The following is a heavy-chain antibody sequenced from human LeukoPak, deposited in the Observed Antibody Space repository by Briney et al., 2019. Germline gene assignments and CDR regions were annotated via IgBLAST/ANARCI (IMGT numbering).Heavy chain of an antibody. J-gene: IGHJ4*02. CDR2: IYTSGSN. CDR1: GGSISSGSYY. CDR3: ARGLRFLEWLSLHITYYFDY. Sequence: PSQTLSLTCTVSGGSISSGSYYWSWIPQPAGKGLEWIGRIYTSGSNNYNPSLKSRVTISVDTFKDQFSLKLSSVTAADTAVYYCARGLRFLEWLSLHITYYFDYWGQGTLVTVSS. V-gene: IGHV4-61*02. D-gene: IGHD3-3*01.